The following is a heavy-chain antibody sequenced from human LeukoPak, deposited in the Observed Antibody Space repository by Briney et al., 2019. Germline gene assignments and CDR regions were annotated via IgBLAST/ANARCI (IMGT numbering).Heavy chain of an antibody. J-gene: IGHJ4*02. CDR3: AGARIRGYSYGSLDY. CDR2: ISYDGSNK. V-gene: IGHV3-30-3*01. D-gene: IGHD5-18*01. CDR1: GFTFSSYA. Sequence: GGSLRLSCAASGFTFSSYAMHWVRQAPGKGLEWVAVISYDGSNKYYADSVKGRFTISRDNSKNTLYLQMNSLRAEDTAVYYCAGARIRGYSYGSLDYWGQGTLVTVSS.